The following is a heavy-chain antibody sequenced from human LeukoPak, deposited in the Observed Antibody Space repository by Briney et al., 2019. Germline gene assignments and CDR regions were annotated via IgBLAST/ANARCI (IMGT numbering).Heavy chain of an antibody. CDR1: GYTFTGYY. Sequence: GASVKVSFKASGYTFTGYYIHWVRQAPGQGLEWMGWINPNSGGTNYAQKFQGRVTMTRDTSISTAYMELSRLRSDDTAVYYCARVKNYYDSSGYLYYFDYWGQGTLVTVSS. J-gene: IGHJ4*02. CDR3: ARVKNYYDSSGYLYYFDY. V-gene: IGHV1-2*02. D-gene: IGHD3-22*01. CDR2: INPNSGGT.